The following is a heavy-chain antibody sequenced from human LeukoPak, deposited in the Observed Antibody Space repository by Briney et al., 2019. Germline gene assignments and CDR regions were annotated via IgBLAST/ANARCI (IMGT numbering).Heavy chain of an antibody. CDR2: INHSGST. CDR1: GGSFSGYY. CDR3: AREPALNTVTTYPRFDY. J-gene: IGHJ4*02. D-gene: IGHD4-17*01. Sequence: PSETPSLTCAVYGGSFSGYYWSWIRQPPGKGLEWIGEINHSGSTNYNPSLKSRVTISVDTSKNQFSLKLSSVTAADTAVYYCAREPALNTVTTYPRFDYWGQGTLVTVSS. V-gene: IGHV4-34*01.